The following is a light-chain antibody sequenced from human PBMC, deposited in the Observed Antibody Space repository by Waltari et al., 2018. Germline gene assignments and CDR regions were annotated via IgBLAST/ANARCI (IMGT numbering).Light chain of an antibody. J-gene: IGLJ3*02. Sequence: YQQRPGQAPRLLIFKDKERTSGIPERFSGSSSGTTVTLTITSVQAEDEADYFCQSADTSIANVVFGGGTKLTVL. V-gene: IGLV3-25*03. CDR3: QSADTSIANVV. CDR2: KDK.